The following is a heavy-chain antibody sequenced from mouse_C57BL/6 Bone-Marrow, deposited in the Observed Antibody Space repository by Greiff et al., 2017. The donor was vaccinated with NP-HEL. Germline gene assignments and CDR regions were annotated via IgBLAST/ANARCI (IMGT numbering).Heavy chain of an antibody. V-gene: IGHV1-81*01. J-gene: IGHJ3*01. CDR2: IYPRSGNT. D-gene: IGHD1-1*01. CDR3: ARPPYYYGSSYGAY. CDR1: GYTFTSYG. Sequence: QVQLQQSGAELARPGASVKLSCKASGYTFTSYGISWVKQRTGQGLEWIGEIYPRSGNTYYNEKFKGKATLTADKSSSTAYMELRSLTSEDSAVYFCARPPYYYGSSYGAYWGQGTLVTVSA.